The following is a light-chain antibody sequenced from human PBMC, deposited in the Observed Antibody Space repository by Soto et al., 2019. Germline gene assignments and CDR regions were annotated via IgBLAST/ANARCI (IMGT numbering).Light chain of an antibody. Sequence: QSALTQPPSAYGSPGQSVTISCTGTSSDVGGYNYVSWYQQHPGKAPKLIIYEVTKRPSGVPDRFSGSKSGNTASLTVSGLQAEDEADYYCTSFAGINNFLVFGGGTKLTVL. CDR1: SSDVGGYNY. J-gene: IGLJ2*01. V-gene: IGLV2-8*01. CDR2: EVT. CDR3: TSFAGINNFLV.